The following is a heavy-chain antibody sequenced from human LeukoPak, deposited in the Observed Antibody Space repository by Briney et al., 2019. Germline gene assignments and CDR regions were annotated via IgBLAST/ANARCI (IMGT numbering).Heavy chain of an antibody. J-gene: IGHJ3*02. CDR2: ISSNGGST. V-gene: IGHV3-64*04. D-gene: IGHD6-19*01. CDR1: GFTFSSYA. CDR3: AKRGGSSGWYLGAFDI. Sequence: GGSLRLSCSASGFTFSSYAMHWVRQAPGKGLEYVSAISSNGGSTYYADSVKGRFTISRDNSKNSLYLQMNSLRTEDTALYYCAKRGGSSGWYLGAFDIWGQGTMVTVSS.